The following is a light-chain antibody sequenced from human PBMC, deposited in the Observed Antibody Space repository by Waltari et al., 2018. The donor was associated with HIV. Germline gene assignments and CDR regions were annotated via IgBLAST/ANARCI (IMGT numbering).Light chain of an antibody. Sequence: QSVLTQPPSAPGTPGQRVTISCSGSSSHIGSNTVTWYQQLTGTAPKLLIYSTNQRPSGVPDRFSGSKSGTSASLAISGLQSEDEADYYCAAWDDSLNGWVFGGGTKLTVL. CDR2: STN. J-gene: IGLJ3*02. CDR1: SSHIGSNT. V-gene: IGLV1-44*01. CDR3: AAWDDSLNGWV.